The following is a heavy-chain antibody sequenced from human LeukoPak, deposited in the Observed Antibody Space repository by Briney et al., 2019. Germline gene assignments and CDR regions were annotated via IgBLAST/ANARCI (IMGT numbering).Heavy chain of an antibody. CDR3: ARADLSIVGATGVNYMDV. Sequence: SETLSLTCTVSGGSIGTYYWSWIRQPPGKGLEWIGRIYTSGSTNYNPSLKSRVTMSVDTSKNQFSLKLSSVTAADTAVYYCARADLSIVGATGVNYMDVWGKGTTVTVSS. J-gene: IGHJ6*03. CDR1: GGSIGTYY. CDR2: IYTSGST. V-gene: IGHV4-4*07. D-gene: IGHD1-26*01.